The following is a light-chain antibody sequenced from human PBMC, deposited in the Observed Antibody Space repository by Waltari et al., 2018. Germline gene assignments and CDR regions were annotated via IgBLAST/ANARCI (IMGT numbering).Light chain of an antibody. CDR1: SWHSTNI. V-gene: IGLV4-69*01. CDR2: VNSDGSH. CDR3: QTGGHGTWV. Sequence: QLVLTQSPSASASLGASVKPTCTLSSWHSTNIIAWLQQQPEKGPRYLMNVNSDGSHNKGVGIPDRFSGSSSGAERYLTISSLQSEDEADYYCQTGGHGTWVFGGGTRLTVL. J-gene: IGLJ3*02.